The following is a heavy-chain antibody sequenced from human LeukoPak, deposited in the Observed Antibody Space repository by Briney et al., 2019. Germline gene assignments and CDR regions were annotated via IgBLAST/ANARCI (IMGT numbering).Heavy chain of an antibody. CDR2: IGGSGGST. V-gene: IGHV3-23*01. J-gene: IGHJ4*02. CDR1: GFTFSSYA. Sequence: GGSLRLSCAASGFTFSSYAMSWVRQAPGKGLEWVSAIGGSGGSTYYADSVKGRFTVSRDNSKNTLYLQMNSLRAEDTAVYYCAKDLRSLAAAGIDYWGQGTLVTVSS. D-gene: IGHD6-13*01. CDR3: AKDLRSLAAAGIDY.